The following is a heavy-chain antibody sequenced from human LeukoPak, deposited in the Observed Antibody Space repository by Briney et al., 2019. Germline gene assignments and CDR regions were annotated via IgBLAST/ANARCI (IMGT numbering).Heavy chain of an antibody. Sequence: QAGGSLRLSCAASGFTFDDYAMHWVRQAPGKGLERVSGISWNSGSIGYADSVKGRFTISRDNAKNSLYLQMNSLRAEDTALYYCAKDHYYDSSGCFDYWGQGTLVTVSS. V-gene: IGHV3-9*01. J-gene: IGHJ4*02. CDR3: AKDHYYDSSGCFDY. CDR1: GFTFDDYA. CDR2: ISWNSGSI. D-gene: IGHD3-22*01.